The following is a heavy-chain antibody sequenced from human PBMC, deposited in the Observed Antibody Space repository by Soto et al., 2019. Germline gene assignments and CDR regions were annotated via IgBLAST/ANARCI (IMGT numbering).Heavy chain of an antibody. D-gene: IGHD3-10*01. V-gene: IGHV3-74*01. Sequence: EVQLVESGGGLVQPGGSLRLSCAASEFTFSGRSVHWVRQAPGKGLVWVSGIDKVGTDSTYADSVKGRFTSSRDNAKNTVYLQLTRLRVADTAVYYCARGWFGPDVWGKGTTVTVSS. CDR1: EFTFSGRS. CDR3: ARGWFGPDV. J-gene: IGHJ6*03. CDR2: IDKVGTDS.